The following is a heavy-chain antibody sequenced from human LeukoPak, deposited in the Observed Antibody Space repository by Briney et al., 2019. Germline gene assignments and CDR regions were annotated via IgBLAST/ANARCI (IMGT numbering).Heavy chain of an antibody. D-gene: IGHD3-22*01. CDR3: ARVLYYDSSGYYSYYFDY. J-gene: IGHJ4*02. CDR2: ISAYNGNT. Sequence: ASVKVSCKASGYTFTSYGISWVRQAPGQGLEWMGWISAYNGNTNYAQKLQGSVTMTTDTSTSTAYMELRSLRSDDTAVYYCARVLYYDSSGYYSYYFDYWGQGTLVTVSS. V-gene: IGHV1-18*01. CDR1: GYTFTSYG.